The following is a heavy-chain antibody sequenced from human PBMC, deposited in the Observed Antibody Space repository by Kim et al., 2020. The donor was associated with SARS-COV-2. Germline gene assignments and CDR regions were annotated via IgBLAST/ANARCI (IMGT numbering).Heavy chain of an antibody. D-gene: IGHD3-3*01. J-gene: IGHJ6*02. V-gene: IGHV1-58*02. CDR1: GFTFTSSA. Sequence: SVKVSCKASGFTFTSSAMQWVRQARGQRLEWIGWIVVGSGNTNYAQKFQERVTITRDMSTSTAYMELSSLRSEDTAVYYCAAVYWTAYDFWCGYSGGGMDVGGQGTTVTVSS. CDR3: AAVYWTAYDFWCGYSGGGMDV. CDR2: IVVGSGNT.